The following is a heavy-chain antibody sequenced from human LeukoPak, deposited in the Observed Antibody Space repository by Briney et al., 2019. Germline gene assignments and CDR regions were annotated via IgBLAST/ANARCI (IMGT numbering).Heavy chain of an antibody. CDR1: GFTFDDYA. CDR3: AKEEYSSSSGFDY. J-gene: IGHJ4*02. CDR2: ISWNSGSI. Sequence: GRSLRLSCAASGFTFDDYATHWVRQAPGKGLEWVSGISWNSGSIGYADSVKGRFTISRDNAKNSLYLQMNSLRAEDMALYYCAKEEYSSSSGFDYWGQGTLVTVSS. D-gene: IGHD6-6*01. V-gene: IGHV3-9*03.